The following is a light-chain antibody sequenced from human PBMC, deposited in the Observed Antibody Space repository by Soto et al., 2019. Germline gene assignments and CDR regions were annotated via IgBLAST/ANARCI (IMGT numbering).Light chain of an antibody. Sequence: EIVLIQSPATLSLSPGERATLSCRASQSVSSNYLAWYQQKPGQAPRLLIYDASHRAAGIPARFSGSGFGTDFTLTISSLEPEDAAVYYCQQRSNWPPITFGQGTRLEIK. CDR1: QSVSSNY. CDR3: QQRSNWPPIT. CDR2: DAS. V-gene: IGKV3-11*01. J-gene: IGKJ5*01.